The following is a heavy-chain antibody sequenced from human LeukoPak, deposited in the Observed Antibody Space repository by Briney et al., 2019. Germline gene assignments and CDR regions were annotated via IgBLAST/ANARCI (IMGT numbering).Heavy chain of an antibody. CDR1: GFPFSSYV. CDR3: AKLVLPAAIISPYNWFDP. CDR2: FSCSGGST. J-gene: IGHJ5*02. Sequence: GGSLRLSCAASGFPFSSYVMTWVRQAPGKGLEWVGAFSCSGGSTYYADSVKGRFTVSRDNSKNTLFLQMDSLRAEDTAVYYCAKLVLPAAIISPYNWFDPWGQGTLVIVSS. V-gene: IGHV3-23*01. D-gene: IGHD2-2*01.